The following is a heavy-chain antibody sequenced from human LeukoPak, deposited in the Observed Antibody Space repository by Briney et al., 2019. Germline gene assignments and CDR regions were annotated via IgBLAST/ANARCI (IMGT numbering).Heavy chain of an antibody. Sequence: PGGSLRLSCAASGFTFSSYGMHWVRQAPGKGLEWVTIMSYDGSYKYYADSVRGRFTISRDNSKNTLYLQMNSLRAEDTAVYYCAKGAQVARRVFRSGYYFDYWGQGTLVTVSS. CDR2: MSYDGSYK. D-gene: IGHD6-6*01. J-gene: IGHJ4*02. V-gene: IGHV3-30*18. CDR1: GFTFSSYG. CDR3: AKGAQVARRVFRSGYYFDY.